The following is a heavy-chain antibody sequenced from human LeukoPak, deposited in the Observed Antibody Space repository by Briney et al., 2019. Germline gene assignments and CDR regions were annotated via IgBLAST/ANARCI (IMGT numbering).Heavy chain of an antibody. CDR3: ARDRDEYYDFWSGYSPTTNWFDP. V-gene: IGHV1-2*02. CDR1: GYTFTGYY. Sequence: GASVKVSCKASGYTFTGYYMHWVRQAPGQGLEWMGWINPNSGGTNYAQKFQGRVTMTRDTSISTACMELSRLRSDDTAVYYCARDRDEYYDFWSGYSPTTNWFDPWGQGTLVTVSS. CDR2: INPNSGGT. J-gene: IGHJ5*02. D-gene: IGHD3-3*01.